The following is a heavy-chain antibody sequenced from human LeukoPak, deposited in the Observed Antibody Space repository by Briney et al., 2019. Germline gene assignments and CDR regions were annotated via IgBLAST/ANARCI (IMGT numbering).Heavy chain of an antibody. CDR2: ISYDGSNK. J-gene: IGHJ5*02. V-gene: IGHV3-30-3*01. CDR3: ARDGVCSSTSCYGKNWFDP. D-gene: IGHD2-2*01. CDR1: GFTFSSYA. Sequence: PGRSLRLSCAASGFTFSSYAMHWVRQAPGKGLEWVAVISYDGSNKYYADSVKGRFTISRDNSKNTLYLQMNSLRAEDTAVYYCARDGVCSSTSCYGKNWFDPWGQGTLVTVSS.